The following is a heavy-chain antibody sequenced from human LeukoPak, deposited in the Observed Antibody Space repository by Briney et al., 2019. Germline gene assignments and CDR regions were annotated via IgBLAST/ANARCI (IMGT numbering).Heavy chain of an antibody. D-gene: IGHD2-15*01. V-gene: IGHV3-23*01. CDR3: AKGVGFAGPGYCSGASFYFAY. CDR1: GFTFSSYA. J-gene: IGHJ4*02. Sequence: SGGSLRLSCAASGFTFSSYAMSWVGQAPGKGREGVSAVSGSGGSTYYADSVKGRFTISRDNSKSTLYLQMNSLRAEDTAVYYCAKGVGFAGPGYCSGASFYFAYGGEGPLVTVSS. CDR2: VSGSGGST.